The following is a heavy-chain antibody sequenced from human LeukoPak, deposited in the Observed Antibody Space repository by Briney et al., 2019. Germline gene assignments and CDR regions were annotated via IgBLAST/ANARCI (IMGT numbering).Heavy chain of an antibody. CDR3: ARVPVAAAEGWFDP. V-gene: IGHV1-18*01. CDR1: GGTFSSYA. J-gene: IGHJ5*02. Sequence: ASVKVSCKASGGTFSSYAISWVRQAPGQGLEWMGWISAYNGNTNYAQKLQGRVTMTTDTSTSTAYMELRSLRSDDTAVYYCARVPVAAAEGWFDPWGQGTLVTVSS. D-gene: IGHD6-13*01. CDR2: ISAYNGNT.